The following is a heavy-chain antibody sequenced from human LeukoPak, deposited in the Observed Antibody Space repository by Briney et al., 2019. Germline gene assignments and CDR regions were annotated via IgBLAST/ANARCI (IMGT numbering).Heavy chain of an antibody. V-gene: IGHV3-23*01. CDR1: GFSFSSYA. J-gene: IGHJ4*02. Sequence: GGSLRLSCAASGFSFSSYALSWVRQAPGKGLEWVSTISVSASTTYYADSVKGRFTISRDNSKNTLYLQMNSLRAEDTAVYYCAKARLGGVTTKIEDFDYWGQGTLVTVSS. CDR2: ISVSASTT. CDR3: AKARLGGVTTKIEDFDY. D-gene: IGHD4-17*01.